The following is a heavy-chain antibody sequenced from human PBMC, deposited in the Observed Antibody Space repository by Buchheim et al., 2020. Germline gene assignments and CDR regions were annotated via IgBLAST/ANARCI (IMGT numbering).Heavy chain of an antibody. CDR2: IYYTGST. J-gene: IGHJ5*02. Sequence: QVQLQESGPGLVKPSETLSLTCTVSGGSISSFYWSWIRQPPGKGLEWIGYIYYTGSTNYNHSIKSRVTLSVDTSKNQFPLKLSSVTAADTAIYYCARGVDYYDYGWGSFRLRWFDPWGQGTL. CDR3: ARGVDYYDYGWGSFRLRWFDP. D-gene: IGHD3-16*02. V-gene: IGHV4-59*01. CDR1: GGSISSFY.